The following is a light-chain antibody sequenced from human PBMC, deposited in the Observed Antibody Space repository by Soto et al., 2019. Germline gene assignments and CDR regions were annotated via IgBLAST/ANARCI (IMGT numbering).Light chain of an antibody. J-gene: IGKJ1*01. CDR3: QKYHSAPRT. V-gene: IGKV1-27*01. CDR1: EDISNY. CDR2: AAS. Sequence: DIQMTQSPSSLSASVGDRVTITCQASEDISNYLAWYQQKPGKVPKLLIYAASTLQSGVPSRFSGSGSGTDFTLTISSLQPEDVATYYCQKYHSAPRTFGQGTKVEIK.